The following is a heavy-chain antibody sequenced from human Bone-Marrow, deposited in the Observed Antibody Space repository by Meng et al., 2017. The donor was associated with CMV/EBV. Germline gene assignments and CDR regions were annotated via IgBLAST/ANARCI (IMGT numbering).Heavy chain of an antibody. CDR2: IKPDGSDQ. CDR3: TGDEITVSGANFDS. D-gene: IGHD2-2*01. CDR1: GFTFSSHW. V-gene: IGHV3-7*01. Sequence: GGSLRLSCAASGFTFSSHWMRWVRQAPGKGLEWVASIKPDGSDQYYVASVKGRFTVSRDNAQKSLSLQLDSLRVEDTALYYCTGDEITVSGANFDSWGRGPLVTVSS. J-gene: IGHJ4*02.